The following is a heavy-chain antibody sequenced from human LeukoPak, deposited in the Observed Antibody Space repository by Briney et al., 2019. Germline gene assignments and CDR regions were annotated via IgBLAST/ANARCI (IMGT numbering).Heavy chain of an antibody. J-gene: IGHJ5*02. CDR2: IYHSEST. V-gene: IGHV4-38-2*01. D-gene: IGHD1-26*01. CDR3: ARAREVGAYYNWFDP. CDR1: GYSIISGYY. Sequence: SETLSLTCAVSGYSIISGYYWDWIRQPPGKGLELIGSIYHSESTYYNPSLNSRVTISVDTSKNQFSLTLSSVTAADTAVYYCARAREVGAYYNWFDPWGQGTLVTVSS.